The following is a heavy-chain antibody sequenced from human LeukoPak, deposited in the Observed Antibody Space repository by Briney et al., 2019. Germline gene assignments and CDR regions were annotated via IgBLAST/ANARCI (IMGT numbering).Heavy chain of an antibody. Sequence: PGGSLRLSCAASGFTFSSYAMSWVRQAPGKGLEWVSAISGSGGSTYYADSVKGRFTISRDNSKNTLYLQMNSLRAEDTAVYYCAKGKDIVVVAAAYFDYWGQGTLVTVSS. CDR1: GFTFSSYA. CDR2: ISGSGGST. J-gene: IGHJ4*02. CDR3: AKGKDIVVVAAAYFDY. D-gene: IGHD2-2*01. V-gene: IGHV3-23*01.